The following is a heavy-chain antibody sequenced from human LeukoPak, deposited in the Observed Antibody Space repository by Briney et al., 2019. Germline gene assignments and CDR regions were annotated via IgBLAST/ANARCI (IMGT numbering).Heavy chain of an antibody. V-gene: IGHV3-23*01. Sequence: GGSLRLSCAASGFTFDTYAMNWVRQAPGKGLEWISVTSGSGGTTYYADSVKGRFTISRDNSKNTVYLQMNSLRAEDTAVYYCAKGSSSGWPSRDYFNYWGQGTLVTVSS. CDR2: TSGSGGTT. D-gene: IGHD6-19*01. CDR3: AKGSSSGWPSRDYFNY. CDR1: GFTFDTYA. J-gene: IGHJ4*02.